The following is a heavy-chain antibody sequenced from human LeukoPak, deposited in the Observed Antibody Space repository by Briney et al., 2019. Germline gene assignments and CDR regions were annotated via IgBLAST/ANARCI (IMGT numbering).Heavy chain of an antibody. V-gene: IGHV1-18*01. J-gene: IGHJ4*02. CDR3: ARENQFPDWSLDY. CDR2: ISAYNGDT. D-gene: IGHD2-21*01. CDR1: GYTFNTHG. Sequence: GASVRVSCKTSGYTFNTHGISWVRQAPGQGLEWMGWISAYNGDTNYTQKLQGRLTMTIDTFTSTSYMELRGLRSDDTAIYYCARENQFPDWSLDYWGQGTLVTVSS.